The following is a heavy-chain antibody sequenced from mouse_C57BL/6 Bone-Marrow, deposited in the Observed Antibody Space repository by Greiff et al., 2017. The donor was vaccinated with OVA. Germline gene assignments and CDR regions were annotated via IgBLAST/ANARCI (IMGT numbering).Heavy chain of an antibody. V-gene: IGHV1-81*01. J-gene: IGHJ4*01. D-gene: IGHD1-1*01. CDR1: GYTFTSYG. Sequence: VQLQQSGAELARPGASVKLSCKASGYTFTSYGISWVKQRTGQGLEWIGEIYPRSGNTYYNEKFKGKATLTADKSSSTAYMELRSLTSEDSAVYFCARIRRITTVVAKNAMDYWGQGTSVTVSS. CDR3: ARIRRITTVVAKNAMDY. CDR2: IYPRSGNT.